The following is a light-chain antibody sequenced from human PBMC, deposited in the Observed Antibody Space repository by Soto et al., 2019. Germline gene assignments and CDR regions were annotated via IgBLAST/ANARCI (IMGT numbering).Light chain of an antibody. CDR3: QKVHSPPLT. Sequence: DIQMTQPPSSLSASVGDRVTITCRASQGIYTYVAWYQQKPGKVPKLLINAASALQSGVPSRFSGSGSGTDFTLTISSLQPEDVATYFCQKVHSPPLTFGGGTKVEIK. CDR1: QGIYTY. V-gene: IGKV1-27*01. CDR2: AAS. J-gene: IGKJ4*01.